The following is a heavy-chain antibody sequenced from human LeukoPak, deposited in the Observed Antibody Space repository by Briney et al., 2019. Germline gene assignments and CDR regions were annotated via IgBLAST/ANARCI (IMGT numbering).Heavy chain of an antibody. CDR3: ARHGVTYFDY. CDR2: ISLAGQT. CDR1: GGSISGTNW. Sequence: PSGTLSLTCGVSGGSISGTNWWSWVRQPPGQGLEWIGEISLAGQTNYNPSLNGRVTMSLDKSSNQLSLHLTSVTAADTAVYYCARHGVTYFDYWGQGTLVTVSS. J-gene: IGHJ4*02. D-gene: IGHD4-11*01. V-gene: IGHV4-4*02.